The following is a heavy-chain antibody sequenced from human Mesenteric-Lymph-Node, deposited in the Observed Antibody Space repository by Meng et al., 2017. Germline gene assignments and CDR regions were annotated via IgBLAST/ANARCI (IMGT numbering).Heavy chain of an antibody. CDR1: GFSLSNARMD. D-gene: IGHD6-13*01. CDR3: ARVGYSSRWQLDY. CDR2: IFSDDEK. V-gene: IGHV2-26*01. J-gene: IGHJ4*02. Sequence: SGPPLVTSTETLSTSCTVSGFSLSNARMDVRWIRQPPGKAMEWLAHIFSDDEKSYSTSLKSRLTISKDTSKIQVVLTMTNMNPVDTATYCCARVGYSSRWQLDYWGQGTLVTVSS.